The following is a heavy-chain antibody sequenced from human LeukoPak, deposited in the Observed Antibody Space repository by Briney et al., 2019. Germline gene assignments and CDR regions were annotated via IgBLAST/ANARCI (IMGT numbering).Heavy chain of an antibody. CDR3: ARLVSSGWLDYYYYYMDV. D-gene: IGHD6-19*01. V-gene: IGHV4-39*01. J-gene: IGHJ6*03. CDR1: GGSISSSSYY. CDR2: IYYSGST. Sequence: KSSETLSLTCTVSGGSISSSSYYWGWIRQPPRKGLEWIGSIYYSGSTYYNPSLKSRVTISVDTSKNQFSLKLSSVTAADTAVYYCARLVSSGWLDYYYYYMDVWGKGTTVTVSS.